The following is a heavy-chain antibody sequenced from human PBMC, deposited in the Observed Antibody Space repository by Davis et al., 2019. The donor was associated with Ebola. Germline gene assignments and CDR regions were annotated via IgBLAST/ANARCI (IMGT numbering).Heavy chain of an antibody. D-gene: IGHD4-23*01. J-gene: IGHJ6*04. CDR3: ATMDGGNSGLYYYYGMDV. CDR2: IYYSGST. CDR1: GGSVSSGSYY. Sequence: MPSETLSLTCTVSGGSVSSGSYYWSWIRQPPGKGLEWIGYIYYSGSTNYNPSLKSRVTISVDTSRHQFSLRLSSVTAADTAVYYCATMDGGNSGLYYYYGMDVWGKGTTVTVSS. V-gene: IGHV4-61*01.